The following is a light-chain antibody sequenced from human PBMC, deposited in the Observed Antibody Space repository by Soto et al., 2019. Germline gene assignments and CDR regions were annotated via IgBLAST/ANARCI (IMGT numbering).Light chain of an antibody. V-gene: IGKV1-39*01. CDR1: QRVSTY. J-gene: IGKJ1*01. Sequence: DIQMTQSPSSLSASVGDRVTITCRASQRVSTYLNWYQQRPGKAPKLLIYAASTLQTGVPSTFSGSASGTNFTLTISSLQPEDFATYYCHQTYSVPPTFGQGTRWIS. CDR3: HQTYSVPPT. CDR2: AAS.